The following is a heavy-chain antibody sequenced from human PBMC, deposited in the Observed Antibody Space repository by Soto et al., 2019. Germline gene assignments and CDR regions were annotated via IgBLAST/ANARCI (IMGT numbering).Heavy chain of an antibody. Sequence: QVHLQESGARLVRPSGTLVLTCAVSGDSLSSDKWWTWVRQPPGKGLEWIGEISHRGSTNYSPSFKSRLSLSVDTNNTQFALGLTSVTAADTDVYYCAAVPLTSGVVSGRFDPWGQGIKVTVSS. V-gene: IGHV4-4*02. J-gene: IGHJ5*02. CDR3: AAVPLTSGVVSGRFDP. CDR2: ISHRGST. D-gene: IGHD3-3*01. CDR1: GDSLSSDKW.